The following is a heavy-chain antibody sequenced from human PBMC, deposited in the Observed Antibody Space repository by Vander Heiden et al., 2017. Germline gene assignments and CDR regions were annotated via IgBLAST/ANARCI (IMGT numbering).Heavy chain of an antibody. J-gene: IGHJ4*02. CDR1: GFIFDNYY. CDR2: INRDSTTI. Sequence: QVQLVESGGGLVKPGGSLRLSCAASGFIFDNYYMSWIRLAPGKGLEWVSYINRDSTTIYYTDSVQGRFTISRDNAKNSLYLQMNSLRAEDTAVYYCFAGYNDIDYWGQGTLVTVSS. D-gene: IGHD5-12*01. V-gene: IGHV3-11*01. CDR3: FAGYNDIDY.